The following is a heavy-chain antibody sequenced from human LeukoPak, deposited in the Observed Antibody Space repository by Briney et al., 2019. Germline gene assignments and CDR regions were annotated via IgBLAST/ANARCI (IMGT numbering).Heavy chain of an antibody. CDR1: GGTFSSYA. J-gene: IGHJ4*02. CDR3: ARPGDYGDYETPYYFDY. CDR2: IIPIFGTA. V-gene: IGHV1-69*01. Sequence: SVKVSCKASGGTFSSYAISWVRQAPGQGLEWMGGIIPIFGTANYAQKFQGRVTITADESTSTAYMELSSLRSEDTAVYYCARPGDYGDYETPYYFDYWGQGTLVTVSS. D-gene: IGHD4-17*01.